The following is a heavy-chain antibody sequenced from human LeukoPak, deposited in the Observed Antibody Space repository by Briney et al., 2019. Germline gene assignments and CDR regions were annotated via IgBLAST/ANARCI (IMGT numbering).Heavy chain of an antibody. CDR3: TRDRLKFDW. V-gene: IGHV3-48*03. J-gene: IGHJ4*02. D-gene: IGHD2-21*02. CDR1: GFTFSNFD. Sequence: PGGSLRLSCAASGFTFSNFDMNWVRQAPGKGLEWVSYISSTANTIYYADSVKGRFTISRDNAKNSLYLQMNSLRDEDTAVYYCTRDRLKFDWWGQGTLVTVSS. CDR2: ISSTANTI.